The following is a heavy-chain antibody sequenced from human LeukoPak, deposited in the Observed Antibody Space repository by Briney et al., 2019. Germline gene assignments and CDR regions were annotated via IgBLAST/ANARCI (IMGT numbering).Heavy chain of an antibody. CDR1: GFTFSSFG. CDR2: ISGSGSST. J-gene: IGHJ4*02. Sequence: GGSLRLSCAASGFTFSSFGMNWVRQAPGKGLEWVSGISGSGSSTAYADSVKGRFTISRDSSKSTVFLQMNSLRAEDTAIYYCAKHGSGFDSWGQGTLVTVSS. CDR3: AKHGSGFDS. D-gene: IGHD2-2*03. V-gene: IGHV3-23*01.